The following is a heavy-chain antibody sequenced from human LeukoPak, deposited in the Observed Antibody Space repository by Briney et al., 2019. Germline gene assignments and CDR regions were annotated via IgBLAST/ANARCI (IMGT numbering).Heavy chain of an antibody. CDR2: SKNKANSYIT. J-gene: IGHJ4*02. CDR1: GFTFSDHY. D-gene: IGHD2-15*01. V-gene: IGHV3-72*01. CDR3: ARDDGGQGDY. Sequence: GGSLRLSCAAYGFTFSDHYMDWVRQAPGKGLEWDGRSKNKANSYITQYAAFVQGRFTISRDNSKNSLYLQINSLKTEDTAVYYCARDDGGQGDYWGQGTLVTVSS.